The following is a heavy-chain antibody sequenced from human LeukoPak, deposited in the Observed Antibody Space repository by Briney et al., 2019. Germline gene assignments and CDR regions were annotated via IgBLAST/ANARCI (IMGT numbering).Heavy chain of an antibody. Sequence: GGSLRLSCAASGVTFTTYFLSWVRQALGGGLEWVANINQDGTEKQYVDSVKGRFTISRDNAKNSLYLQMNSLRAEDTAVYYCARDRAVAGLFDYWGQGTLVTVSS. CDR1: GVTFTTYF. D-gene: IGHD6-19*01. V-gene: IGHV3-7*01. CDR3: ARDRAVAGLFDY. J-gene: IGHJ4*02. CDR2: INQDGTEK.